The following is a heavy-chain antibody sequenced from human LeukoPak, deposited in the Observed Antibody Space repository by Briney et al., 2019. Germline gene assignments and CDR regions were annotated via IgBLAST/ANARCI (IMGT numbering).Heavy chain of an antibody. CDR1: GFTFDDYA. Sequence: PSGGSLRLSCAASGFTFDDYAMHWVRQAPGKGLEWVSGISWNSGSIGYADSVKGRFTISRDNAKNSLYLQMNSLRAEDTAVYYCARDLTSTSWEGFDPWGQGTLSPSPQ. V-gene: IGHV3-9*01. CDR3: ARDLTSTSWEGFDP. D-gene: IGHD2-2*01. J-gene: IGHJ5*02. CDR2: ISWNSGSI.